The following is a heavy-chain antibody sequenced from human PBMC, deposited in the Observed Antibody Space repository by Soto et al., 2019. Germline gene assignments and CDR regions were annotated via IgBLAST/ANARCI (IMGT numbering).Heavy chain of an antibody. V-gene: IGHV1-8*01. Sequence: GASVKVSCKASGYTFTSYDINWVRQATGQGLEWMGWMNPNSGNTGYAQKFQGRVTMTRNTSISTAYMELSSLRSEDTAVYYCARVPARTTLKRQRVFDYWGQGTLVTVSS. CDR1: GYTFTSYD. J-gene: IGHJ4*02. CDR2: MNPNSGNT. D-gene: IGHD1-7*01. CDR3: ARVPARTTLKRQRVFDY.